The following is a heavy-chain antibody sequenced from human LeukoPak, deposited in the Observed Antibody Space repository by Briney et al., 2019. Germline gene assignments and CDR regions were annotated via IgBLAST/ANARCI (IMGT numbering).Heavy chain of an antibody. CDR3: ARGIFAPYYDFWRASTPFDP. Sequence: SETLSLTCTVSGGSISSGGYYWSWIRQPPGKGLEWIGEINHSGSTNYNPSLKSRVTISVDTSKNQFSLKLSSVTAADTAVYYCARGIFAPYYDFWRASTPFDPWGQGTLVTVSS. D-gene: IGHD3-3*01. CDR1: GGSISSGGYY. CDR2: INHSGST. J-gene: IGHJ5*02. V-gene: IGHV4-39*07.